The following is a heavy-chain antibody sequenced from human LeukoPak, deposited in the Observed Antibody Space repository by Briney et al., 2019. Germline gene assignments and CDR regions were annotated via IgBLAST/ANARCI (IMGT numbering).Heavy chain of an antibody. CDR2: ISYDGSNK. V-gene: IGHV3-30*18. J-gene: IGHJ4*02. D-gene: IGHD6-13*01. CDR3: AKDSRAGYSSTWYGLEY. CDR1: GFTFSSYA. Sequence: GGSLRLSCAASGFTFSSYAMHWVRQAPGKGLEWVAVISYDGSNKYYADSVKGRFTISRDNSKNTLYLQMNSLRAEDTALYYCAKDSRAGYSSTWYGLEYWGQGTLVTVSS.